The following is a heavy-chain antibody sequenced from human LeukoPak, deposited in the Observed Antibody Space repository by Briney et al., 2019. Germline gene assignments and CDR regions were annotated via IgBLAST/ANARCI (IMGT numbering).Heavy chain of an antibody. Sequence: GGSLRLSCAASGFTFSSYSMNWVRQAPGKGLEWVSSISSSSSYIYYADSVKGRFTISRDNAKNSLYLQMNSLRAEDTAVYYCAKAMRENDYGDYAFDYWGQGTLVTVSS. CDR2: ISSSSSYI. CDR3: AKAMRENDYGDYAFDY. CDR1: GFTFSSYS. D-gene: IGHD4-17*01. J-gene: IGHJ4*02. V-gene: IGHV3-21*01.